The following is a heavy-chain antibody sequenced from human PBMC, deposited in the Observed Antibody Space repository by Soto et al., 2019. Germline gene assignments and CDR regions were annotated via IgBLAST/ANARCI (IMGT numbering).Heavy chain of an antibody. CDR3: AGRGVIRGIYYYYGMDV. J-gene: IGHJ6*02. CDR2: IIPIFGTA. D-gene: IGHD3-10*01. Sequence: ASVKVSCKASGGTFSSYAISWVRQAPGQGLEWMGGIIPIFGTANYAQKFQGRVTITADESTSTAYMELSSLRSEDTAVYYCAGRGVIRGIYYYYGMDVWGQGTTVTVSS. V-gene: IGHV1-69*13. CDR1: GGTFSSYA.